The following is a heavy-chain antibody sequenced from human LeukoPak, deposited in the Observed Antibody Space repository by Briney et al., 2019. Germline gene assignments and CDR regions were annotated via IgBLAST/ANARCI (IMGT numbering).Heavy chain of an antibody. V-gene: IGHV3-23*01. CDR2: ITNSGINT. CDR1: GFTLSSYA. Sequence: QPGGSLRLSCAASGFTLSSYAMRWVRQAPGKGLEWVSSITNSGINTYYADSVEGRFTISRDSSKNTVYLQMNSLRAEDTAMYYCATRIGVTATRGAYNIWGQGAMVTVSS. J-gene: IGHJ3*02. CDR3: ATRIGVTATRGAYNI. D-gene: IGHD2-15*01.